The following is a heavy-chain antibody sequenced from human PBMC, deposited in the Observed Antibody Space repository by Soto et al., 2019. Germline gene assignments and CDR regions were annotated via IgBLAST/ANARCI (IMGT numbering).Heavy chain of an antibody. CDR2: IYYSGST. Sequence: QVQLQESGPGLVKPSQTLSLTCTVSGGSISSGDYYWSWIRQPPGKGLEWIGYIYYSGSTYYNPSLKSRVTRSLDSSQNQFSLKLSSVTAALTAVYDRARERTPGARHDPWGQGTLVTASS. V-gene: IGHV4-30-4*01. CDR1: GGSISSGDYY. CDR3: ARERTPGARHDP. D-gene: IGHD2-2*01. J-gene: IGHJ5*02.